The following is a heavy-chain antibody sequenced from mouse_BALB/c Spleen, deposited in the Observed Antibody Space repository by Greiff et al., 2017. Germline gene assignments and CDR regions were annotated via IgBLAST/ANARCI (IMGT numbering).Heavy chain of an antibody. J-gene: IGHJ4*01. V-gene: IGHV1S81*02. Sequence: QVHVKQPGAELVKPGASVKLSCKASGYTFTSYWMHWVKQRPGQGLEWIGEINPSNGRTNYNEKFKSKATLTVDKSSSTAYMQLSSLTSEDSAVYYCARTAYYGNYVGAMDYWGQGTSVTVSS. D-gene: IGHD2-10*01. CDR2: INPSNGRT. CDR3: ARTAYYGNYVGAMDY. CDR1: GYTFTSYW.